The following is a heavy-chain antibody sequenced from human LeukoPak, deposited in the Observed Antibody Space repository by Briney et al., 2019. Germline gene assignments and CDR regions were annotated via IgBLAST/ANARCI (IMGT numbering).Heavy chain of an antibody. Sequence: PGGSLRLSCAASGFTFSSYAMSWVRQAPGKGLEWVSAISGSGGSTYYADSVKGRFTISRDNSKNTLYLQMNSLRAEDTAVYYCAKDKGYSSSWYGDSVAGIGDYFDYWGQGTLVTVSS. J-gene: IGHJ4*02. D-gene: IGHD6-13*01. V-gene: IGHV3-23*01. CDR3: AKDKGYSSSWYGDSVAGIGDYFDY. CDR2: ISGSGGST. CDR1: GFTFSSYA.